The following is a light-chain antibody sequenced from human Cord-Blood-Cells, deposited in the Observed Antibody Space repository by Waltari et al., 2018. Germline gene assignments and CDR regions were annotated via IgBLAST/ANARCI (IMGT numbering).Light chain of an antibody. CDR3: NSRDSSGNHYV. CDR1: SLRSRD. CDR2: GKN. J-gene: IGLJ1*01. Sequence: SSELTQDPAVSVALGQTVRTPCQGDSLRSRDASWYQQKPGQAPVLVIYGKNNRPSGIPDRFSGSSSGNTASLTITGAQAEDEADYYCNSRDSSGNHYVFGTGTKVTVL. V-gene: IGLV3-19*01.